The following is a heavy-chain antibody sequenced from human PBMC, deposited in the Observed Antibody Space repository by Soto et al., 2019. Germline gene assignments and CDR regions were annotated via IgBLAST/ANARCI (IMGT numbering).Heavy chain of an antibody. CDR2: IYYSGST. V-gene: IGHV4-61*01. J-gene: IGHJ3*02. D-gene: IGHD2-21*02. CDR3: AREDCGGDCHSVCLHDAFDI. Sequence: PSETLSLTCTVSGGSVSSGSYYWSWIRQPPGKGLEWIGYIYYSGSTNYNPSLKSRVTISVDTSKNQFSLKLSSVTAADTAVYYCAREDCGGDCHSVCLHDAFDIWGQGTMVTVSS. CDR1: GGSVSSGSYY.